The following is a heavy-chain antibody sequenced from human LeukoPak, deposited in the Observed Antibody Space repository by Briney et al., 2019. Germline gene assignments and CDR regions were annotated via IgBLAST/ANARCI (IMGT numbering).Heavy chain of an antibody. CDR3: TRALDY. CDR2: IKEDGSDK. J-gene: IGHJ4*02. Sequence: PGGSLRLSCAASGFTFSTYWMDWVRQAPGKGLEWVANIKEDGSDKYYVDSVKGRFTIFRDNAKNSLYLQMNSLRAEDTAVYYCTRALDYWGQGTLVTVSS. CDR1: GFTFSTYW. V-gene: IGHV3-7*04.